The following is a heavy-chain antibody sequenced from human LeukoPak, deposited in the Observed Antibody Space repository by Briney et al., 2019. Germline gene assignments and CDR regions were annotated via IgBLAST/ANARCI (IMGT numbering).Heavy chain of an antibody. CDR2: ISYDGSNI. Sequence: GGSLRLSCAASAFTFSSYGMHWVGQAPGKGLEWVAVISYDGSNIYYADSVKGRFTISRDNSKNTLYLQMNSLRADDTAVYYCAKDAGYRYSGSSWHYFDYWGQGTLVTVSS. J-gene: IGHJ4*02. V-gene: IGHV3-30*18. CDR1: AFTFSSYG. CDR3: AKDAGYRYSGSSWHYFDY. D-gene: IGHD1-26*01.